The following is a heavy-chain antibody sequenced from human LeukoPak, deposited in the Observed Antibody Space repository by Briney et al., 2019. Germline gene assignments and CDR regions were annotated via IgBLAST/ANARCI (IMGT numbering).Heavy chain of an antibody. CDR3: ARDRSEYVWGSYRHPYFDY. Sequence: ASVKVSCKASGYTFTSYAMHWVRQAPGQRLEWMGWINAGNGNTKYSQKFQGRVTITRDTSASTAYMELSSLRSEDTAVYYCARDRSEYVWGSYRHPYFDYWGQGTLVAVSS. D-gene: IGHD3-16*02. V-gene: IGHV1-3*01. CDR2: INAGNGNT. J-gene: IGHJ4*02. CDR1: GYTFTSYA.